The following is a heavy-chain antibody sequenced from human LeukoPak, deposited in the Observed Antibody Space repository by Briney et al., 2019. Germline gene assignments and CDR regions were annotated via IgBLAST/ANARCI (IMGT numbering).Heavy chain of an antibody. V-gene: IGHV5-51*01. CDR1: GXSFTSYW. D-gene: IGHD6-6*01. Sequence: GESLXXSXKGSGXSFTSYWIGWVXXXXGXXXXXXGIIYPGDSDTRYSPSFQGQVTISADKSISTAYLQWSSLKASDTAMYYCARHSSSSTDAFDIWGQGTMVTVSS. CDR2: IYPGDSDT. J-gene: IGHJ3*02. CDR3: ARHSSSSTDAFDI.